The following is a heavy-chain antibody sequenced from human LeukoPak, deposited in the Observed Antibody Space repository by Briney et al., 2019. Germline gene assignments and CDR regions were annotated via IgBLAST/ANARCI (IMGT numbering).Heavy chain of an antibody. CDR2: IEQDGNKK. J-gene: IGHJ4*02. CDR1: GFTFISYW. V-gene: IGHV3-7*01. Sequence: GGSLRLSCAASGFTFISYWMTWVRQAPGKGLEWVANIEQDGNKKYYVDSVRGRFTISRDNAKNSLYLQMSSLRAEDTAVYYCARVRGGYYFDFWGQGTLVSVSS. CDR3: ARVRGGYYFDF. D-gene: IGHD3-16*01.